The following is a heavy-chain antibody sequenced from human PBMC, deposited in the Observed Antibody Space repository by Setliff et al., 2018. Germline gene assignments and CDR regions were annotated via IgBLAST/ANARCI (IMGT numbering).Heavy chain of an antibody. D-gene: IGHD5-18*01. CDR3: AREGVDTRSSTDYRYYMDV. Sequence: ASVKVSCKTSGFPLTGYYMHWVRQTPGQGLEWMGWINPNSGGTNYAQKFQGRVTMTRDTSISTAYMELSRLRSDDTAVYYCAREGVDTRSSTDYRYYMDVWGKGTTVTVSS. CDR1: GFPLTGYY. CDR2: INPNSGGT. V-gene: IGHV1-2*02. J-gene: IGHJ6*03.